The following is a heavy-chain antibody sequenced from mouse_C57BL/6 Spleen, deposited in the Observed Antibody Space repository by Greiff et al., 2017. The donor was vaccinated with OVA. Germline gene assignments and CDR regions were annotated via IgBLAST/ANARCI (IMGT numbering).Heavy chain of an antibody. Sequence: QVQLQQPGAELVKPGASVKLSCKASGYTFTSYWMQWVKQRPGQGLEWIGEIDPSDSYTNYNQKFKGKATLTVDTSSSTAYMQLSSLTSEDSAVYYCARRGGNWGYFDYWGQGTTLTVSS. J-gene: IGHJ2*01. CDR1: GYTFTSYW. V-gene: IGHV1-50*01. D-gene: IGHD4-1*01. CDR2: IDPSDSYT. CDR3: ARRGGNWGYFDY.